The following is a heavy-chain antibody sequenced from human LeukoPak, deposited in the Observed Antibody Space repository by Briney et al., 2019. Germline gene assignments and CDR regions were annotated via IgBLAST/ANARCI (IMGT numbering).Heavy chain of an antibody. CDR1: GGSISSYY. J-gene: IGHJ4*02. Sequence: SETLSLTCTVSGGSISSYYWSWIRQPAGKGLEWIGRIYTSGSTNYNPSLKSRVTMSVDTSKNQFSLKLSSVTAADTAVYYCARGRYSSSSHPYFDCWGRGTLVTVSS. CDR3: ARGRYSSSSHPYFDC. D-gene: IGHD6-6*01. V-gene: IGHV4-4*07. CDR2: IYTSGST.